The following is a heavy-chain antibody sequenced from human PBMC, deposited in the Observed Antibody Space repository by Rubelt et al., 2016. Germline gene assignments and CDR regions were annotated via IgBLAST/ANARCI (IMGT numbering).Heavy chain of an antibody. CDR2: IYYIWSP. Sequence: QLQLQESGPGLVKPSETLSLTCTVSGDSISSGSHYWGWVRQPPGKGLEWIATIYYIWSPYYNPSLKSRVTISVDTAKNQFSLRVNAVTAADTAGYYCARHHLESGDYWGQGTLVTVSS. CDR1: GDSISSGSHY. J-gene: IGHJ4*02. CDR3: ARHHLESGDY. D-gene: IGHD3-10*01. V-gene: IGHV4-39*01.